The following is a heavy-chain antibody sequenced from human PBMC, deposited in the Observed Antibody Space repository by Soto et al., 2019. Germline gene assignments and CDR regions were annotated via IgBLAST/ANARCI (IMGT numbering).Heavy chain of an antibody. CDR1: GFTLSYYA. CDR3: ARRQSALNTYGPFDP. D-gene: IGHD4-17*01. V-gene: IGHV3-23*01. J-gene: IGHJ5*02. CDR2: FTGTGVYT. Sequence: GGSLRLSCAASGFTLSYYAIRWVRQAPGKGLEWVATFTGTGVYTYYTDSVKGRFTISRDESKNTLFLHMNSLRPADTAVYYWARRQSALNTYGPFDPWGQGTMVTVSS.